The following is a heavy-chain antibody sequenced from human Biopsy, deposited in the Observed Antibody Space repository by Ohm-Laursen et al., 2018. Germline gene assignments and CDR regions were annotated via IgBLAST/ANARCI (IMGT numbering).Heavy chain of an antibody. Sequence: GSLRLSCAASGFSFSDNYMDWVRQAPGKGLEWVGRIRDKANSYTTDYAASVKGRSTISRDDSKNSLYLQMNSLKTEDTALYYCARAGRYCSGGGCYSWFDSWGQGTLATVSS. CDR2: IRDKANSYTT. D-gene: IGHD2-15*01. J-gene: IGHJ5*01. CDR3: ARAGRYCSGGGCYSWFDS. V-gene: IGHV3-72*01. CDR1: GFSFSDNY.